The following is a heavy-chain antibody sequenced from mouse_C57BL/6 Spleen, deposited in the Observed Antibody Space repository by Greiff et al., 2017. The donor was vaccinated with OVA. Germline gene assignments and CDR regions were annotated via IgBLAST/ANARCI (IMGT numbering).Heavy chain of an antibody. D-gene: IGHD2-3*01. CDR2: ISSGGSYT. J-gene: IGHJ3*01. CDR1: GFTFSSYG. V-gene: IGHV5-6*01. CDR3: ARQGGDGYSWFAY. Sequence: EVQLVESGGDLVKPGGSLKLSCAASGFTFSSYGMSWVRQTPDKRLEWVATISSGGSYTYYPDSVKGRFTISRDNAKNTLYLQMSSLKSEDTAMYYCARQGGDGYSWFAYWGQGTLVTVSA.